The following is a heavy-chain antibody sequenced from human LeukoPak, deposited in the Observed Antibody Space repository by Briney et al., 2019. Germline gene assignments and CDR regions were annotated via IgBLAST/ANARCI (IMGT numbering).Heavy chain of an antibody. Sequence: SQTLSLTCTVSGGSISSGDYYCSWIRQPPGKGLEWIGYIYYSGSTYYNPSLKSRVTISVDTSKNQFSLKLSSVTAEDTAVYYCARGRSGGYSYGYHPDYFDYWGQGTLVTVSS. V-gene: IGHV4-30-4*01. CDR3: ARGRSGGYSYGYHPDYFDY. CDR1: GGSISSGDYY. J-gene: IGHJ4*02. CDR2: IYYSGST. D-gene: IGHD5-18*01.